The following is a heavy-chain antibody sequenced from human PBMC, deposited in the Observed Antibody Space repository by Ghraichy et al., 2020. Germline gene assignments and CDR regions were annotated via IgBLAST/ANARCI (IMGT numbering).Heavy chain of an antibody. D-gene: IGHD2-15*01. Sequence: GGSLRLSCAASGFTFSSYAMSWVRQAPGKGLEWVSAISGSGGSTYYADSVKCRFTISRDNSKNTLYLQMNSLRAEDTAVYYCAKDDLTVVVASTPYYFDYWGQGTLVTVSS. J-gene: IGHJ4*02. CDR1: GFTFSSYA. CDR3: AKDDLTVVVASTPYYFDY. CDR2: ISGSGGST. V-gene: IGHV3-23*01.